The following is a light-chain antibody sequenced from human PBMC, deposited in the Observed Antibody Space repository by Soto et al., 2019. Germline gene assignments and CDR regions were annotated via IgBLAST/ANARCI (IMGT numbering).Light chain of an antibody. Sequence: DIQMTQSPSSLSASVGDRVTITCRARQSIYTYLNWYQQKPGKAPKLLIYAASNLQSGVPSRFSGSGSGTDFTLTISSLQPEDFATYYCQQSYTAPYTCGQGTKVEIK. CDR2: AAS. V-gene: IGKV1-39*01. CDR3: QQSYTAPYT. J-gene: IGKJ2*01. CDR1: QSIYTY.